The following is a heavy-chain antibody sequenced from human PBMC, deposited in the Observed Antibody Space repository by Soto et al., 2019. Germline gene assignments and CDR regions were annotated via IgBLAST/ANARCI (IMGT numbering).Heavy chain of an antibody. D-gene: IGHD3-16*01. V-gene: IGHV3-23*01. CDR2: ISISGYNT. CDR3: AKPPPVLRQTDGRLDY. Sequence: EVQLLESGGGLVQPGGSLRLSCSASGFTFSTYAMSWVRQAPGKGLEWVSAISISGYNTYYADSVKGRFAISRDNSKNALYLQMNSLRAEDTAVYYCAKPPPVLRQTDGRLDYWGQGTLVTVSS. CDR1: GFTFSTYA. J-gene: IGHJ4*02.